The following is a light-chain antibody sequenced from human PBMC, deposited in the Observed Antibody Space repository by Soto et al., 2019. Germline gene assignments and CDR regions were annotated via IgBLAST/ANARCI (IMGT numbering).Light chain of an antibody. CDR3: QDYSSSAWT. Sequence: EIVLTQCPSTLSLSPGERATLSCRASQSVSSYLAWYQQKPGQAPRLLIYDASNRATGIPARFSGSGSGTDFTLTISRLEPEDFAVYYSQDYSSSAWTFGQGTKVDIK. CDR2: DAS. J-gene: IGKJ1*01. CDR1: QSVSSY. V-gene: IGKV3-11*01.